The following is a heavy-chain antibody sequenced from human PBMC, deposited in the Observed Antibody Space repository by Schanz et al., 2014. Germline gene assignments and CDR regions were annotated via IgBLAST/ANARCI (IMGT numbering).Heavy chain of an antibody. CDR3: AGAVATIRADSFDI. D-gene: IGHD5-12*01. CDR2: MSWNAGSL. Sequence: EVQLVESGGGLVQPGRSLRLSCVASGFRFDDYAMHWVRQAPGKGLEWVSGMSWNAGSLGYGDSVKGRFTISRDNSKNTLFLQMSSLRAEDTAVYYCAGAVATIRADSFDIWGQGTMXAVSS. J-gene: IGHJ3*02. V-gene: IGHV3-9*01. CDR1: GFRFDDYA.